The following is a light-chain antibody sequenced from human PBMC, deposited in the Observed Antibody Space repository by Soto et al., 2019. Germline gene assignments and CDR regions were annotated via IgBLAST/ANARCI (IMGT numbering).Light chain of an antibody. V-gene: IGKV3-20*01. Sequence: ENVLTQSPGTLSLSPGERATLSCRDSQNVDNNFLAWYQHKPGQPPRLLIFGASIRAAGIPDRFSGSGSGTAFTLSISRLEPEDFVVYHCQQYGSLPYTFGQGTKLDI. CDR3: QQYGSLPYT. CDR1: QNVDNNF. CDR2: GAS. J-gene: IGKJ2*01.